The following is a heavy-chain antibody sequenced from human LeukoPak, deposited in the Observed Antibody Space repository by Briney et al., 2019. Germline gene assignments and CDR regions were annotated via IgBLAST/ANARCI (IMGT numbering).Heavy chain of an antibody. CDR2: IKQDGSEK. Sequence: GGSLRLSCAASGFTFSSYWMSWVRQAPGKGLEWVANIKQDGSEKYYVDSVKGRFTISRDNAKNSLYLQMNSLRAEDTAVYYCARDPGLEDYYDSSPIDAFDIWGQGTMVTVSS. D-gene: IGHD3-22*01. CDR1: GFTFSSYW. CDR3: ARDPGLEDYYDSSPIDAFDI. V-gene: IGHV3-7*01. J-gene: IGHJ3*02.